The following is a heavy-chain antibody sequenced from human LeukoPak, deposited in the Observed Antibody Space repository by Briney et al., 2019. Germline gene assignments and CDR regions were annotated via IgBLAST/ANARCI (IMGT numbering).Heavy chain of an antibody. Sequence: GGSLRLSCAASGFTFSSYGMHWVRQAPGKGLEWGAFIRYDGSNKYYADSVKGRFTISRDNSKNTLYLQMNSLRAEDTAVYYCAKSLAPPYDYVSGGYFDYWGQGTLVTVSS. D-gene: IGHD3-16*01. J-gene: IGHJ4*02. CDR2: IRYDGSNK. V-gene: IGHV3-30*02. CDR1: GFTFSSYG. CDR3: AKSLAPPYDYVSGGYFDY.